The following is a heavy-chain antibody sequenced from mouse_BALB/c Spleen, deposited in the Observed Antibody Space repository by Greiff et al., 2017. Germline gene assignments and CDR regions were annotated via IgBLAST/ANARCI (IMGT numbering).Heavy chain of an antibody. Sequence: QVQLQQSGAELAKPGASVKMSCKASGYTFTSYWMHWVKQRPGQGLEWIGYINPSTGYTEYNQKFKDKATLTADKSSSTAYMQLSSLTSEDSAVYYSVRRDGVTGWFAHWGEGSLVTVSA. CDR2: INPSTGYT. J-gene: IGHJ3*01. D-gene: IGHD1-1*02. CDR1: GYTFTSYW. V-gene: IGHV1-7*01. CDR3: VRRDGVTGWFAH.